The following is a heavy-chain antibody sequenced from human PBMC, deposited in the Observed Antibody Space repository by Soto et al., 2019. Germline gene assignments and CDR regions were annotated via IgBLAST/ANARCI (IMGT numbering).Heavy chain of an antibody. Sequence: TLSLTCAFYGGSFSGYYWSWIRQPPGKGLEWIGYIYYSGSTNYNPSLKSRVTISVDTSKNQFSLKLRSVNAADTAVYSCARDEGYYGSGSYSAFDIWGQGTMVTV. D-gene: IGHD3-10*01. V-gene: IGHV4-59*01. J-gene: IGHJ3*02. CDR3: ARDEGYYGSGSYSAFDI. CDR2: IYYSGST. CDR1: GGSFSGYY.